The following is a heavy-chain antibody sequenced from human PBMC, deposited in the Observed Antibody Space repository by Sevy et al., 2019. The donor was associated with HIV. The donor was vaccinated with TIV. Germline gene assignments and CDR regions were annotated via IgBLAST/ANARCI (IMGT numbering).Heavy chain of an antibody. D-gene: IGHD6-6*01. Sequence: GGSLRLSCAASGFTFSSYGMHWVRQAPGKGLEWVTVIWYDGSNKYYADSVKGRFTISRDNSKNTLYLQMNSLRAEDTAVYYCARDREPARPYFDYWGQGTLVTVSS. V-gene: IGHV3-33*01. CDR1: GFTFSSYG. J-gene: IGHJ4*02. CDR2: IWYDGSNK. CDR3: ARDREPARPYFDY.